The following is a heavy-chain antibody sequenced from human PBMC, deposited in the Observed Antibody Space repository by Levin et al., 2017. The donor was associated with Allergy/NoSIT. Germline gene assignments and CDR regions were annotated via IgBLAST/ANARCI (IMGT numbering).Heavy chain of an antibody. CDR1: GLTFSNTW. D-gene: IGHD3-9*01. CDR3: TTGPGSYDFLTGWEFYFDY. CDR2: IKSKNHGGTI. Sequence: ETLSLTCAASGLTFSNTWMSWVRQAPGKGLEWVGRIKSKNHGGTIDYAAPVKGRFTISRDDSRNTLYLQMNSLKTEDTAVYYCTTGPGSYDFLTGWEFYFDYWGQGTLVTVSS. V-gene: IGHV3-15*01. J-gene: IGHJ4*02.